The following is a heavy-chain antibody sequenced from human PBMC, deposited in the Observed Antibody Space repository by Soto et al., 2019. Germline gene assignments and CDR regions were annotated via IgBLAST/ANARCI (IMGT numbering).Heavy chain of an antibody. V-gene: IGHV4-30-2*01. CDR1: GGSISSGGYS. Sequence: SETLSLTCAVSGGSISSGGYSRSWIRPPPGKGLEWIGYINHSGSTNYNPSLKSRVTISVDTSKNQFSLKLSSVTAADTAVYYCARGPMVRGVIVGKKNWFDPWGQGTLVTVSS. D-gene: IGHD3-10*01. J-gene: IGHJ5*02. CDR2: INHSGST. CDR3: ARGPMVRGVIVGKKNWFDP.